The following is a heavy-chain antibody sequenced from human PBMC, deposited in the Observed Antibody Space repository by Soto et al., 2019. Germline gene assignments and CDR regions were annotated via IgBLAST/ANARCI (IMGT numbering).Heavy chain of an antibody. CDR2: ISWNSGSI. V-gene: IGHV3-9*01. J-gene: IGHJ6*02. Sequence: GGSLRLSCVPSGFTFDDYAMHWVRQAPGKGLEWVSGISWNSGSIGYADSVKGRFTISRDNAKNSLYLQMNSLRAEDTALYYCAKDAITMVRGVISYYGMDVWGQGT. D-gene: IGHD3-10*01. CDR1: GFTFDDYA. CDR3: AKDAITMVRGVISYYGMDV.